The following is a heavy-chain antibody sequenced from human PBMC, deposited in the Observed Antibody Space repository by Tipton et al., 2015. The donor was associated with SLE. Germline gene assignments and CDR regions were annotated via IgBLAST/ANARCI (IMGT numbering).Heavy chain of an antibody. CDR1: GGSFSGYY. CDR3: ARGSDYFDSSGYRVEDY. J-gene: IGHJ4*02. V-gene: IGHV4-59*08. D-gene: IGHD3-22*01. Sequence: TLSLTCAVYGGSFSGYYWSWIRQPPGKGLEWIGYIYYSGSTNYNPSLKSRVTISVDTSKNQFSLKLTSVTAADTAVYYCARGSDYFDSSGYRVEDYWGQGTLVTVSS. CDR2: IYYSGST.